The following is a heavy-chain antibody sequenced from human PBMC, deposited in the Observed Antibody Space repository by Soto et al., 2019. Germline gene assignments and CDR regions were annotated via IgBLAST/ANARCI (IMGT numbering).Heavy chain of an antibody. J-gene: IGHJ5*02. V-gene: IGHV4-4*07. CDR1: GGSISNYY. Sequence: ETLSLTCTVSGGSISNYYWSWIRQPAEKRLEWIGRVSSTGSTYYNPSLKSRVTISVDTSKNQFSLNLTSVTAADTAVYYCARDVPAAGTDWFDPWGQGTLVTVSS. D-gene: IGHD6-13*01. CDR2: VSSTGST. CDR3: ARDVPAAGTDWFDP.